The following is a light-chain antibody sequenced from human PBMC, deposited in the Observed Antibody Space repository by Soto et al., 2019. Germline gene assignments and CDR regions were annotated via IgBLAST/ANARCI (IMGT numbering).Light chain of an antibody. J-gene: IGLJ1*01. CDR2: DVS. Sequence: QSALTQPASVSGSPGQSITISCTGTSSDVGGYNYVSWYQQHPGKAPKLMIYDVSSRPSGVSYRFSGSKSGNTASLTISGLQAEDEADYYCSSYTSSTIFYVFGTGTKLTVL. CDR1: SSDVGGYNY. V-gene: IGLV2-14*01. CDR3: SSYTSSTIFYV.